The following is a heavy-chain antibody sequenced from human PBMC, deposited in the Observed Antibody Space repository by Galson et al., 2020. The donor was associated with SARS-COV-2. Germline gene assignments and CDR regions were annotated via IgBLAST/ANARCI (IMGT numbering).Heavy chain of an antibody. CDR2: IYHSGST. Sequence: SETLSLTCTVSGYSISSGYYWGWIRQPPGKGLEWIGRIYHSGSTYSNPSLKSRVTISVDTSKNQFSLTLSSVTAADTAVYYCARALFGVVIIPVYYFDYWGQGTLVTVSS. D-gene: IGHD3-3*01. CDR3: ARALFGVVIIPVYYFDY. V-gene: IGHV4-38-2*02. J-gene: IGHJ4*02. CDR1: GYSISSGYY.